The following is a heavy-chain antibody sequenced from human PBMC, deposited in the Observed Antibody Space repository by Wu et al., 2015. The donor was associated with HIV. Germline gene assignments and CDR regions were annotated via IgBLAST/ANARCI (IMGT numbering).Heavy chain of an antibody. V-gene: IGHV1-8*01. D-gene: IGHD3-9*01. CDR3: ARSYYDSLTGYYIHGMDV. Sequence: QVQLEQSGAEVKKPGASVKVSCKASGYTFASYGFQVGRDRATGQGLEWMGWMNPNSGNTGYAKKFQGRVTMTWNISISTAYMELSSLRSDDTAVYYCARSYYDSLTGYYIHGMDVWGQGTNGHRLL. J-gene: IGHJ6*02. CDR2: MNPNSGNT. CDR1: GYTFASYG.